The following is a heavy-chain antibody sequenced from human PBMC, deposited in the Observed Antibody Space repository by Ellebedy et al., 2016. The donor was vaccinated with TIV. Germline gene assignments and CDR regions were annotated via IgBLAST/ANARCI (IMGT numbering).Heavy chain of an antibody. CDR2: IYSGGGT. J-gene: IGHJ4*02. CDR3: ATLQWRSDY. Sequence: GESLKISCAVSGFTVSSNYMSWVRQAPGKGLEWVSVIYSGGGTYYADSVRGRFTISKDNSNNTLYLQMNSLRVEDTAVYYCATLQWRSDYWGQGTLVTVSS. CDR1: GFTVSSNY. D-gene: IGHD6-19*01. V-gene: IGHV3-53*01.